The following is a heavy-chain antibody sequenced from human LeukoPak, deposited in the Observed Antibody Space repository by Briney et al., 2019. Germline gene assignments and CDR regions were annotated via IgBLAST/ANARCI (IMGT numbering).Heavy chain of an antibody. V-gene: IGHV4-30-4*01. CDR2: IYYSGST. J-gene: IGHJ4*02. D-gene: IGHD3-10*01. Sequence: SETLSLTCTVSGGSISSGDYYWSWIRLPPGKGLEWIGYIYYSGSTYYNPSLKSRVTISVDTSKNQFSLKLSSVTAADTAVYYCASGTYYYGSGSYYLDYWGQGTLVTVSS. CDR1: GGSISSGDYY. CDR3: ASGTYYYGSGSYYLDY.